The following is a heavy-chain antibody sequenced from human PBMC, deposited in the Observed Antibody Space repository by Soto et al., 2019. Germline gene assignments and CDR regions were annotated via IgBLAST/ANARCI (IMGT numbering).Heavy chain of an antibody. D-gene: IGHD6-13*01. Sequence: QVQLVESGGGVVQPGRSLKLSCAASGFTFSNYAIHWVRQAPGKGLEWVAVIASDGKDKRYADSVKGRFTISRDNSKNTVYLQMNSLRGEDTAVYYCAKDGAIAAADYFFDYWGQGCLVTVSS. CDR1: GFTFSNYA. J-gene: IGHJ4*02. CDR2: IASDGKDK. CDR3: AKDGAIAAADYFFDY. V-gene: IGHV3-30*18.